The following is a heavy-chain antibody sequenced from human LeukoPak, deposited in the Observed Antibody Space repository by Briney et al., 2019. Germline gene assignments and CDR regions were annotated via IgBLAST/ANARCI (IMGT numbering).Heavy chain of an antibody. J-gene: IGHJ4*02. Sequence: PSETLSLTCTVSGGSISSYYWSWLRQPPGKGLEWIGYNYYSGSTNYNPSLKSRVTISVDTSKNQFSLKLSSVTAADTAVYYCASQYCGGDCPLDYWGQGTLVTVSS. CDR2: NYYSGST. CDR1: GGSISSYY. V-gene: IGHV4-59*08. D-gene: IGHD2-21*02. CDR3: ASQYCGGDCPLDY.